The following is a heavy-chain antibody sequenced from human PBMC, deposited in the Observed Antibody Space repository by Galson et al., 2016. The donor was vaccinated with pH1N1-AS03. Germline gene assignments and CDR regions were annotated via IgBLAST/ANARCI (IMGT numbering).Heavy chain of an antibody. J-gene: IGHJ6*02. V-gene: IGHV1-69*02. CDR3: ARVSGEDGRGGYKGASAMDA. CDR1: GGTLSSHT. Sequence: SVKVSCKASGGTLSSHTINWVRQAPGQGLEWMGRINPMVGLADYAQKLQDRVTITADKSTSTVYMELGSLRSEDTAVYYCARVSGEDGRGGYKGASAMDAWGQGTTGTVSS. D-gene: IGHD5-24*01. CDR2: INPMVGLA.